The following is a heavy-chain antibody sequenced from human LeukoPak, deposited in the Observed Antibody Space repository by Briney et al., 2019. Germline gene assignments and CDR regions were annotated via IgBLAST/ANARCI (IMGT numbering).Heavy chain of an antibody. V-gene: IGHV4-30-4*08. CDR3: ARGYCGGECYPLPFDR. CDR2: IYYSGST. Sequence: SETLSLTCTVSGGSISSGDYYWSWIRQPPGKGLEWIGYIYYSGSTYYNPSLKSRVTISVDTSKNQFSLKLSSVTAADTAVYYCARGYCGGECYPLPFDRWGQGTLVTVSS. CDR1: GGSISSGDYY. D-gene: IGHD2-21*01. J-gene: IGHJ5*02.